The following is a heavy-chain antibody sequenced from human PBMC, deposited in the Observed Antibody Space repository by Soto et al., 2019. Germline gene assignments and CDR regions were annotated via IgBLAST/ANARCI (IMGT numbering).Heavy chain of an antibody. CDR3: SHMESRVASYGLDV. CDR1: GFSLDTSGVG. Sequence: QITLKESGPTLVKPTQTLTLTCTFSGFSLDTSGVGVAWIRQPPGKALKWLTLIYWDDDKRYSPSLRSRLTITKDTSKNRVVLTMTNMDPVDTATYYCSHMESRVASYGLDVWGQGTTVTVSS. D-gene: IGHD3-3*01. CDR2: IYWDDDK. J-gene: IGHJ6*02. V-gene: IGHV2-5*02.